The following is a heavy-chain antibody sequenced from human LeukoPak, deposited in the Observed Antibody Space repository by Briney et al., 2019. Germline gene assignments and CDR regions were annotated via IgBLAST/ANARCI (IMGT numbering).Heavy chain of an antibody. CDR3: ARSSKEDSSGYCRNWFDP. J-gene: IGHJ5*02. CDR2: IYPGDSDT. V-gene: IGHV5-51*01. D-gene: IGHD3-22*01. Sequence: GESLKISCKGSGYSFTSYWIGWVRQMPGKGLEWMGIIYPGDSDTRYSPSFQGQVTISADKSISTAYLQWSSLKASDTDMYYCARSSKEDSSGYCRNWFDPWGQGTLVTVSS. CDR1: GYSFTSYW.